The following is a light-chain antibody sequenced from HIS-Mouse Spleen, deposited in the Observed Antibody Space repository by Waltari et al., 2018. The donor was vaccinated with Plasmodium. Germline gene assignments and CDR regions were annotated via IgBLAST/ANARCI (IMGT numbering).Light chain of an antibody. CDR3: AAWDDSLNGPV. Sequence: QSVLTQPPSASGTPGQRVTISCSGSRSNIGSNTVNWYQQLPGTAPNHLIYSNNRRPLGVPDRFSGSKSGTAASLAISGLQSEDEADYYCAAWDDSLNGPVFGGGTKLTVL. V-gene: IGLV1-44*01. J-gene: IGLJ2*01. CDR1: RSNIGSNT. CDR2: SNN.